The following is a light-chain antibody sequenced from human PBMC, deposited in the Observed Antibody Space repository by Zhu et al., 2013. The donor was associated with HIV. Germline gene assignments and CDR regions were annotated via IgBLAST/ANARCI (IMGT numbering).Light chain of an antibody. CDR2: GAS. Sequence: DIQMTQSPSTLSASVGDRVTITCRVSQTINNFLNWYQQKPGKAPKLLIYGASTLQSGVPSRFSGSGSGTQFTLNITGLQPEDFATYYCQQSNNLPITFGQGTRLDI. V-gene: IGKV1-39*01. CDR1: QTINNF. CDR3: QQSNNLPIT. J-gene: IGKJ5*01.